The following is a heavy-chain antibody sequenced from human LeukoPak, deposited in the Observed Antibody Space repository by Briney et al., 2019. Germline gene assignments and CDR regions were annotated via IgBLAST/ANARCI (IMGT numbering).Heavy chain of an antibody. CDR1: GGSISSGGYY. D-gene: IGHD6-6*01. J-gene: IGHJ4*02. CDR2: IYHSGST. Sequence: SETLSLTCTVSGGSISSGGYYWSWIRQPPGKGLEWIGYIYHSGSTYYNPSLKSRVTISVDRSKNQFSLKLSSVTAADTAVYYCASRQLVPYFDYWGQGTLVTVSS. V-gene: IGHV4-30-2*01. CDR3: ASRQLVPYFDY.